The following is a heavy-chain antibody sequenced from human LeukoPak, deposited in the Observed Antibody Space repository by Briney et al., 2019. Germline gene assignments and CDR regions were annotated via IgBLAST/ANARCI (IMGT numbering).Heavy chain of an antibody. V-gene: IGHV1-2*06. J-gene: IGHJ6*02. Sequence: ASVTVSCKASGYTFTGYYMHWVRQAPGQGREWMGRINPNSGGTNYAQKFQGRVTMTRDTSISTAYMELSRLRSDDTAVYYCARDGYSTKCYYYYYGMDVWGQGTTVTVSS. CDR2: INPNSGGT. D-gene: IGHD5-18*01. CDR3: ARDGYSTKCYYYYYGMDV. CDR1: GYTFTGYY.